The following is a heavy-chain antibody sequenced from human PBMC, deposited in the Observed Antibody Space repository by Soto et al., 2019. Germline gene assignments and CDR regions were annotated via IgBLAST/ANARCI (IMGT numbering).Heavy chain of an antibody. CDR3: SVVVVADTRNSLGY. CDR2: INSDGSST. D-gene: IGHD2-15*01. CDR1: GFTLSSYW. V-gene: IGHV3-74*01. Sequence: EVQLVESGGGLVQPGGSLRLSCAASGFTLSSYWMHWVRQAPGKGLVWVSRINSDGSSTSYADSVKGRFTISRDNAKNRLYLQMNSLRAEDTAVYYCSVVVVADTRNSLGYWGQGTLVTVSS. J-gene: IGHJ4*02.